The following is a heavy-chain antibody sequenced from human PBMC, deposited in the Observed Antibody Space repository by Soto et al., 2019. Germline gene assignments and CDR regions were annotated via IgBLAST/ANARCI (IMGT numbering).Heavy chain of an antibody. CDR1: GGSISSSSYS. D-gene: IGHD3-22*01. Sequence: SETLSLTCTVSGGSISSSSYSWSWIRQHPGKGLEWIGYVYFSGNTDYNPSLKSRVTISVDTSKKQFSLRLTSVTVADTAVYYCARLGYDSSGYPSWFDYWGQGTLVTVSS. J-gene: IGHJ5*01. CDR3: ARLGYDSSGYPSWFDY. CDR2: VYFSGNT. V-gene: IGHV4-31*03.